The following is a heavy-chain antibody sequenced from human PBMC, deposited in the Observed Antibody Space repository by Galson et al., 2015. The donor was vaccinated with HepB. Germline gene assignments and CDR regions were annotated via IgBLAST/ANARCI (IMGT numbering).Heavy chain of an antibody. V-gene: IGHV3-33*08. D-gene: IGHD3-10*01. CDR3: ARGALRFGGGRAAWFDP. J-gene: IGHJ5*02. CDR1: GFTFSSYG. Sequence: SLRLSCAASGFTFSSYGMHWVRQAPGKGLEWVAVIWYDGSNKYYADSVKGRFTISRDNSKNTLYLQMNSLRAEDTAVYYCARGALRFGGGRAAWFDPWGQGTLVTVSS. CDR2: IWYDGSNK.